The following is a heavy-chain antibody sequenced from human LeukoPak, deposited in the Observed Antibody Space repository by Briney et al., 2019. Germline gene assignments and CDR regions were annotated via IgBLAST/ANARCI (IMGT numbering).Heavy chain of an antibody. CDR2: IIPILGIG. V-gene: IGHV1-69*04. D-gene: IGHD3-22*01. J-gene: IGHJ4*02. CDR1: GGTFSSYA. CDR3: ARSRGYYYDSSGYYFDY. Sequence: SVKVSCKPSGGTFSSYAISWVRQAPGQGLEWMGRIIPILGIGNYAQKSQGRVTITADKSTSTAYMELSSLRSEDTAVYYCARSRGYYYDSSGYYFDYWGQGTLVTVSS.